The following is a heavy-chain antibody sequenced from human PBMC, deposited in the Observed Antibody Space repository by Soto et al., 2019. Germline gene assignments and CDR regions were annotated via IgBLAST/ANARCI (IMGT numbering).Heavy chain of an antibody. CDR1: GFTFSSYA. Sequence: EVQLVESGGGLVQPGGSLRLSCAASGFTFSSYAMHWVRQAPGKGLEYVSAISSNGGSTYYANSVKGRFTISRDNSKNSLYLQMGSRSAEDMVVYYCAIGPGYYFDYWGQGTLVTVSS. V-gene: IGHV3-64*01. J-gene: IGHJ4*02. CDR2: ISSNGGST. CDR3: AIGPGYYFDY.